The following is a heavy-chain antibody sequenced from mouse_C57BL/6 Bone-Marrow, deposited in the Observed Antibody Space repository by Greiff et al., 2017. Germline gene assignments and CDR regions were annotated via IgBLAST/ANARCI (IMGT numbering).Heavy chain of an antibody. Sequence: QVQLKESGAELVRPGASVTLSCKASGYTFTDYEMHWVKQTPVHGLEWIGAIDPETGGTAYNQKFKGKAILTADKSSSTAYMELRSLTSEDSAVYYCTRGYYYYGSPWFAYWGRGTLVTVSA. CDR2: IDPETGGT. CDR3: TRGYYYYGSPWFAY. J-gene: IGHJ3*01. CDR1: GYTFTDYE. V-gene: IGHV1-15*01. D-gene: IGHD1-1*01.